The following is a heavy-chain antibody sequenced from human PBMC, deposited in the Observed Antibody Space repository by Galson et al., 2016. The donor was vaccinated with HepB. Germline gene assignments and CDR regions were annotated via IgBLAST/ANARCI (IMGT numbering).Heavy chain of an antibody. J-gene: IGHJ5*02. CDR2: IYSTGTT. CDR3: ANDTFGGDP. D-gene: IGHD2-21*01. CDR1: GGSLSRYY. Sequence: ETLSLTCTLSGGSLSRYYWSWIRQPPGKGLEWIGYIYSTGTTTYNPSLRSRVTMSVDTSKNQFSLNLRSVTAADTAVYYCANDTFGGDPWGHGIMVTVAS. V-gene: IGHV4-59*13.